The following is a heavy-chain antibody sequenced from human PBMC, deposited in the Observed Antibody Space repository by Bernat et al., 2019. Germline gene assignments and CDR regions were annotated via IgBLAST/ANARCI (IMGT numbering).Heavy chain of an antibody. CDR3: ARDPAHDSSGYYFAFDI. CDR1: GFTFSSYA. D-gene: IGHD3-22*01. J-gene: IGHJ3*02. V-gene: IGHV3-30-3*01. CDR2: ISYDGSNK. Sequence: QVQLVDSGGCVVQPGRSLRLSCAASGFTFSSYAMHWVRQAPGKGLEWVAVISYDGSNKYYANSVKGRFTISRDNSKNTLYLQMNSLRAEDTAVYYCARDPAHDSSGYYFAFDIWGQGTMVTVSS.